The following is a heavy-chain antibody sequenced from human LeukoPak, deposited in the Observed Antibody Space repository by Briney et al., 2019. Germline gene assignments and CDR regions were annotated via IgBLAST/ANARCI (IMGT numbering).Heavy chain of an antibody. CDR1: GGSISTYS. J-gene: IGHJ4*02. Sequence: RTSETLSLTGTVSGGSISTYSWSWIRQPAGKGLEWIGRIFTSGSTNYNPSLKSRVTLSLDASKNQFSLKLSSATAADTAVYYCARDYCTNAVCRQIDCWGQGTLVTVSS. CDR3: ARDYCTNAVCRQIDC. CDR2: IFTSGST. D-gene: IGHD2-8*01. V-gene: IGHV4-4*07.